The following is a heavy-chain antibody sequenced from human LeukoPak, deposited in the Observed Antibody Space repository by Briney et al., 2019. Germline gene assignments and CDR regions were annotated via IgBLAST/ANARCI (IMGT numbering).Heavy chain of an antibody. Sequence: KPSETLSLTCTVSGGSISSSSYYWGWIRQPPWKGLEWIGSIYYSGSTYYNPSLKSRVTISVDTSKNQFSLKLSSVTAADKAVYYCARSCRILDIVATIRARLGGNGFDIWGQGTMVTVSS. CDR1: GGSISSSSYY. CDR3: ARSCRILDIVATIRARLGGNGFDI. D-gene: IGHD5-12*01. CDR2: IYYSGST. V-gene: IGHV4-39*07. J-gene: IGHJ3*02.